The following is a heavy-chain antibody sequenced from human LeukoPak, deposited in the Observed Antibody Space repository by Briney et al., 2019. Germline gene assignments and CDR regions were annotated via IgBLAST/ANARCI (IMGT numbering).Heavy chain of an antibody. V-gene: IGHV4-59*08. CDR2: IYYSGST. D-gene: IGHD3-22*01. CDR1: GGSISSYY. CDR3: ARHPSYYDRIDY. Sequence: SETLSLTCTVSGGSISSYYWSWIRQPPGKGLEWIGYIYYSGSTNYNPSLKSRVTISIDTSKDQFSLKLSSVTAADTAVYYCARHPSYYDRIDYWGQGSLVTVSS. J-gene: IGHJ4*02.